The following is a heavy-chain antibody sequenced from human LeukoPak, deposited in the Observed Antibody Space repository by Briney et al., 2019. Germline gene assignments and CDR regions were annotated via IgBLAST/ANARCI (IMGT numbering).Heavy chain of an antibody. CDR2: ISYDGSNK. CDR1: RFTFSSCA. D-gene: IGHD4-17*01. CDR3: ARDVGLRYFDY. V-gene: IGHV3-30-3*01. Sequence: PGGSLRLSCAVSRFTFSSCAVYWVRQAPGKGLEWVALISYDGSNKYYADSVKGRFTISRDNSKNTLSLQMNTLRCEDTAVYYCARDVGLRYFDYWGQGTLVTVSS. J-gene: IGHJ4*02.